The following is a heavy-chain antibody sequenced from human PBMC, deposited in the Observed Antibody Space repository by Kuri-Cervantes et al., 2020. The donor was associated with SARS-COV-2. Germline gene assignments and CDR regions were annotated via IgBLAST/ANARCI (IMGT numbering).Heavy chain of an antibody. Sequence: SVKVSCKASGYTFTSYGISWVRQAPGQGLEWMGGIIPIFGTANYAQKFQGRVTITTDESTSTAYMELSRLRSDDTAVYYCARVPKIGHCSSTSCSGHAFDIWGQGTMVTVSS. CDR3: ARVPKIGHCSSTSCSGHAFDI. CDR2: IIPIFGTA. CDR1: GYTFTSYG. V-gene: IGHV1-69*05. D-gene: IGHD2-2*01. J-gene: IGHJ3*02.